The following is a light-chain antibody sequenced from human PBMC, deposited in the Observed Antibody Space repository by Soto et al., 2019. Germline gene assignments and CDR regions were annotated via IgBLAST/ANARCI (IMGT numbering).Light chain of an antibody. CDR1: QSVSSSY. Sequence: EIVLTQSPGTLSLSPGERATLSCRASQSVSSSYLAWYQQKPGQAPRLLIYGASSRATGIPDRFSGSGSGTDLPLTISRLEPEDFAVYYCQQYGSSPRTFGPGTKVDIK. CDR2: GAS. CDR3: QQYGSSPRT. V-gene: IGKV3-20*01. J-gene: IGKJ3*01.